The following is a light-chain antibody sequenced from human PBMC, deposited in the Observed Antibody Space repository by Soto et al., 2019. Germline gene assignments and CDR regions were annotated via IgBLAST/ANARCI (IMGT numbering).Light chain of an antibody. J-gene: IGKJ4*01. V-gene: IGKV2-28*01. Sequence: DLVMTQSPLSLPVTPGEPASISCRSSQSLLHSNGYNYLDWYLQKPGQSPQLLIYLGSNRASGVPDRFSGSGSGTDFTLKINRVEAEDVGVYYCMQALQTPLTFGGGTKVEIK. CDR2: LGS. CDR3: MQALQTPLT. CDR1: QSLLHSNGYNY.